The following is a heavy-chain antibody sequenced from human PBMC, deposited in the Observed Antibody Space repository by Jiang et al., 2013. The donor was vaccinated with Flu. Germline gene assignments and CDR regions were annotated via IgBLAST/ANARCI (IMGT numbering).Heavy chain of an antibody. V-gene: IGHV3-66*01. J-gene: IGHJ5*02. CDR1: GFTFNSYE. CDR2: IYSGGST. CDR3: AREKSRGIPTSWFDP. Sequence: VQLLESGGGLVQPGGSLRLSCAASGFTFNSYEMNWVRQAPGKGLEWVSVIYSGGSTYYADSVKGRFTISRDNSKNTLYLQMNSLRAEDTAVYYCAREKSRGIPTSWFDPWGQGTLVTVSS. D-gene: IGHD3-16*01.